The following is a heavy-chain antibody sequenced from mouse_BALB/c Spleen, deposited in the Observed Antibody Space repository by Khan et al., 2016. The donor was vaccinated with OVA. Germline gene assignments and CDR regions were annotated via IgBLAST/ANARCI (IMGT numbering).Heavy chain of an antibody. CDR3: TRHGYVAWFTY. CDR2: IEPFSGGS. CDR1: GYSFTSYY. D-gene: IGHD2-2*01. V-gene: IGHV1S135*01. Sequence: EVQLQQSGPELMKPGASVKISCKASGYSFTSYYIHWVMQRHGESLEWIGYIEPFSGGSTYNQNFKVKATLTVDKSSSTAYIHLSNLTSEDSAVYYCTRHGYVAWFTYWGQGTLVTVSA. J-gene: IGHJ3*01.